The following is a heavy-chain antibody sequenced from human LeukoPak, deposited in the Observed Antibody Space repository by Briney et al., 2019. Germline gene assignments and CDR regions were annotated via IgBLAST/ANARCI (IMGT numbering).Heavy chain of an antibody. J-gene: IGHJ4*02. CDR1: GFSFSSYS. CDR3: ARGGSDWYEGDY. D-gene: IGHD6-19*01. V-gene: IGHV3-21*01. CDR2: ISTSSSYI. Sequence: GGSLRLSCAASGFSFSSYSMHWVRQAPGKGLEWVSFISTSSSYIYYVDSVKGRFTISRDNAKNSLYLQMNSLRAEDMAVYYCARGGSDWYEGDYWGQGTLVTVSS.